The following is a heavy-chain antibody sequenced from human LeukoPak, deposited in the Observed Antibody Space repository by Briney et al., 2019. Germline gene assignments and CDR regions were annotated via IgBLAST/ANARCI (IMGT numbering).Heavy chain of an antibody. CDR1: GGSISSFY. Sequence: SETLSLTCTVSGGSISSFYWSWIRQPPGKGLEWIGYIYYSGSTNYNPSLKSRVTISVDKSKNQFSLKLSSVTAADTAVYYCARHNYGGNSVVDYWGQGTLVTVAS. V-gene: IGHV4-59*08. D-gene: IGHD4-23*01. CDR3: ARHNYGGNSVVDY. CDR2: IYYSGST. J-gene: IGHJ4*02.